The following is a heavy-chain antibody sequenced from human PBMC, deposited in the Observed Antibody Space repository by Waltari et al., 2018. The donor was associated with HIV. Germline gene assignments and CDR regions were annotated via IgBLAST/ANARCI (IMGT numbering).Heavy chain of an antibody. J-gene: IGHJ4*02. CDR3: SVQPRGTGGYYFVGGGH. CDR1: GFTFCAAW. D-gene: IGHD3-22*01. Sequence: EMQVVESGVDLVTPGGSLRLTCAASGFTFCAAWVSWVRQVTGRGQGWIGRVKNNREGGARDDAAAVKGRFTIARDDSQSTVYLQMNSLKAEDSGVYYCSVQPRGTGGYYFVGGGHWGQGTLVTVSS. V-gene: IGHV3-15*01. CDR2: VKNNREGGAR.